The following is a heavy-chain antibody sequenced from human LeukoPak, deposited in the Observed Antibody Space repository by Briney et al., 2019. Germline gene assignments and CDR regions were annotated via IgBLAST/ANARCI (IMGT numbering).Heavy chain of an antibody. J-gene: IGHJ4*02. V-gene: IGHV3-23*01. D-gene: IGHD1-26*01. CDR3: AKDVGKWESLHFFDY. CDR2: ISGSGAST. Sequence: GGSLRLSCLTSRFTLSINAMSWVRQAPGKGLEWISGISGSGASTYYADSAKGRFTISRDDSRNTLYLQMNSLRGDDTAVYYCAKDVGKWESLHFFDYWGQGTLVTVSS. CDR1: RFTLSINA.